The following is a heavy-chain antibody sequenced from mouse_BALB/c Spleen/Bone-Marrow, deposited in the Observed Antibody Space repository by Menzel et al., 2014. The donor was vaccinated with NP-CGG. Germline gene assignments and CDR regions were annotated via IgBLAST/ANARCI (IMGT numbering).Heavy chain of an antibody. J-gene: IGHJ4*01. Sequence: EVKLMESGPELVKPGASVKMSCKASGYTFTSYVMHWVKQKPGQGLEWIGYINPYNDGTKYNEKFKGKTTLTSDKSSSTAYMELSSLTSEDSAVYYCARGGYGNVYYAMDYWGQGTSVTVSS. CDR2: INPYNDGT. V-gene: IGHV1-14*01. CDR3: ARGGYGNVYYAMDY. D-gene: IGHD2-10*02. CDR1: GYTFTSYV.